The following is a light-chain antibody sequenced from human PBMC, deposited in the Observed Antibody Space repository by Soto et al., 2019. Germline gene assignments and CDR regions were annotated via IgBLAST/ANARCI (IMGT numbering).Light chain of an antibody. CDR1: YSNIGSNT. Sequence: QSVLTQPPSASGTPGQRVTISCSGSYSNIGSNTVNWYQHLPGTAPKLLIYSTDQRPSGVPDRFSGSKSGTSASLAISGLQSDDEADYYCAAWDDNLNAYVFGSGTKLTVL. J-gene: IGLJ1*01. V-gene: IGLV1-44*01. CDR3: AAWDDNLNAYV. CDR2: STD.